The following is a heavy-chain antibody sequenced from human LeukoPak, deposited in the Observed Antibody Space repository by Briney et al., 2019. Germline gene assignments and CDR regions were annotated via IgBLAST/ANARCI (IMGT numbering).Heavy chain of an antibody. D-gene: IGHD1-26*01. CDR1: GYIFTSYG. CDR2: MNPNSGNT. J-gene: IGHJ4*02. Sequence: ASVKVSCKASGYIFTSYGISWVRQAPGQGLEWMGWMNPNSGNTGYAQKFQGRVTITRNTSISTAYMELSSLRSEDTAVYYCARGPREWYSGSYSFDYWGQGTLVTVSS. V-gene: IGHV1-8*03. CDR3: ARGPREWYSGSYSFDY.